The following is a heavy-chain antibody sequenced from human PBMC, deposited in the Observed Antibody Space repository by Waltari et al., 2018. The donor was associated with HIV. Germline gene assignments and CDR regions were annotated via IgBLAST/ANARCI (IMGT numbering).Heavy chain of an antibody. CDR1: GGSISSSSYY. D-gene: IGHD3-22*01. Sequence: QLQLQESGPGLVKPSETLSLTCTVSGGSISSSSYYWGWIRQPPGKGLEWIGSIYYSGGTYYTPSLKGRVTIAVDTSKNQCARKLSSVTAADTAVYYCARHSLTYYYDSSGYSVAFDYWGQGTLVTVSS. CDR2: IYYSGGT. J-gene: IGHJ4*02. CDR3: ARHSLTYYYDSSGYSVAFDY. V-gene: IGHV4-39*01.